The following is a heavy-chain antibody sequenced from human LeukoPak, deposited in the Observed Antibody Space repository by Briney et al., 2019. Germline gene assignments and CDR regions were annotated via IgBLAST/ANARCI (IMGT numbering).Heavy chain of an antibody. J-gene: IGHJ2*01. CDR2: IYYSGST. V-gene: IGHV4-61*01. Sequence: PSETLSLTCTVSGGSIGSSRYYWSWIRQPPGKGLEWIGYIYYSGSTNYNPSLKSRVTISVDTSKNQFSLKLSSVTAADTAVYYCARSYDSSGYGDLRVPIKYWYFDLWGRGTLVTVSS. D-gene: IGHD3-22*01. CDR3: ARSYDSSGYGDLRVPIKYWYFDL. CDR1: GGSIGSSRYY.